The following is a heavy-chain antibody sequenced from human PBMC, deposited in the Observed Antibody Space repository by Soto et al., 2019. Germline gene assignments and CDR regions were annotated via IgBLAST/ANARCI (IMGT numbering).Heavy chain of an antibody. CDR2: IFYSGGT. V-gene: IGHV4-59*01. Sequence: SETLSLTCTVSADSISTYYWSWIRQPPGKGLQWIGYIFYSGGTAYNPSLKSRVTISLDMSKKQLSLKLSSVTTADTATYFCARLQLDKKVIDYWGQGTLVTVS. J-gene: IGHJ4*02. D-gene: IGHD1-1*01. CDR1: ADSISTYY. CDR3: ARLQLDKKVIDY.